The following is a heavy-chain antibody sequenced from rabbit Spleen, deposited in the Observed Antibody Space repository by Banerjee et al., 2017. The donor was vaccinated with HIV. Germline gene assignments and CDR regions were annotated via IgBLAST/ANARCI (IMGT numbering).Heavy chain of an antibody. CDR1: GFSFSNKAV. V-gene: IGHV1S45*01. CDR2: INAVTGKA. Sequence: QERLVESGGGLVKPEGSLKLSCTASGFSFSNKAVMCWVRQAPGKGLEWIACINAVTGKAVYASWAKGRFTFSRHNAQNTLYLQLNSLTAADTATYFCVRDRANIGGDYGPYYFDLWGQGTLVTVS. CDR3: VRDRANIGGDYGPYYFDL. D-gene: IGHD2-1*01. J-gene: IGHJ4*01.